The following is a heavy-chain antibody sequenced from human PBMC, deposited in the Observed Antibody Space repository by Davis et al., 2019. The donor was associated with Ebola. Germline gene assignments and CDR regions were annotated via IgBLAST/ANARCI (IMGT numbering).Heavy chain of an antibody. J-gene: IGHJ6*02. CDR1: GVSISSGGYY. D-gene: IGHD4-17*01. CDR2: IHYSGST. V-gene: IGHV4-31*03. CDR3: ARGNYGDYIVLYYYNMDV. Sequence: SETLSLTCTVSGVSISSGGYYWNWIRQHPGKGLEWIGHIHYSGSTYYNPSLESRVTMSVDTSKNQFSLKLSSVTAADTAIYYCARGNYGDYIVLYYYNMDVWGQGTTVTVSS.